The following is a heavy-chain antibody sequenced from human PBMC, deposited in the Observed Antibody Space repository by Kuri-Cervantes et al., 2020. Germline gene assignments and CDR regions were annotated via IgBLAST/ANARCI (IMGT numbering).Heavy chain of an antibody. CDR2: IIPIFGTA. J-gene: IGHJ4*02. D-gene: IGHD6-13*01. CDR1: GGTFSSYA. CDR3: ARSLAAAGLFDY. V-gene: IGHV1-69*06. Sequence: SVKVSCKASGGTFSSYAISWVRQAPGQGLEWMGGIIPIFGTANYAQKFQGRVTITADKSTSTAYMELSSLRSEDTAVYYCARSLAAAGLFDYWGQGTLVTVSS.